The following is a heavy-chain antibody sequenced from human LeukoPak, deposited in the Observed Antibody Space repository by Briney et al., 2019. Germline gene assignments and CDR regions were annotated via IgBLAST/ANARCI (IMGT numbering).Heavy chain of an antibody. J-gene: IGHJ4*02. CDR2: IKHDGSEK. V-gene: IGHV3-7*01. CDR3: TRDDPYFLDY. Sequence: GGSLRLSCAASGFTFSSYWMSWVRQAPGKGLEWVAKIKHDGSEKYYVDSVKGRFTISRDNTKNSLYLRMNTLRAEDTAVYYCTRDDPYFLDYWGQGTPVTVSS. D-gene: IGHD3-10*01. CDR1: GFTFSSYW.